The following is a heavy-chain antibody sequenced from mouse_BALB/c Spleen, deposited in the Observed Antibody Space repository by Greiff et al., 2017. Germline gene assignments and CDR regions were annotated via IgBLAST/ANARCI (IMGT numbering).Heavy chain of an antibody. D-gene: IGHD4-1*02. CDR1: GFTFSSFG. V-gene: IGHV5-17*02. CDR2: ISSGSSTI. CDR3: ARGEGQLRGYYAMDY. Sequence: EVKLVESGGGLVQPGGSRKLSCAASGFTFSSFGMHWVRQAPEKGLEWVAYISSGSSTIYYADTVKGRFTISRDNPKNTLFLQMTSLRSEDTAMYYCARGEGQLRGYYAMDYWGQGTSVTVSS. J-gene: IGHJ4*01.